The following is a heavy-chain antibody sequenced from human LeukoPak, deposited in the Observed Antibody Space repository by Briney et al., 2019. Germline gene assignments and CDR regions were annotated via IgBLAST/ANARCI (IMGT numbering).Heavy chain of an antibody. D-gene: IGHD6-13*01. CDR2: GSVYNGST. V-gene: IGHV1-18*01. CDR1: GYTFTIYG. CDR3: ARVGPGRIADY. Sequence: ASGTVSFTASGYTFTIYGIGWVRQAPGQGLEWMGRGSVYNGSTNYAQKFQGRVTMTTDTSTSTAYMELRSLRSEDTAVYYCARVGPGRIADYWRQGTLVTVSS. J-gene: IGHJ4*02.